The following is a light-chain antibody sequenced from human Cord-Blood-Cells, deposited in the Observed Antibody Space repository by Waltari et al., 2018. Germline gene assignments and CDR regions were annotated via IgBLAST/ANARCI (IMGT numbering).Light chain of an antibody. V-gene: IGLV2-11*01. CDR1: SSDVGGYNY. J-gene: IGLJ3*02. Sequence: QSALTQPRAVSGSPGQSVTISCTGTSSDVGGYNYVSWYQQHPGNAPKLMIYDVSKRPSGVPDRFSGSKSGNTASLTISGLQAEDEADYYCCSYAGSYTWVFGGGTTLNVL. CDR2: DVS. CDR3: CSYAGSYTWV.